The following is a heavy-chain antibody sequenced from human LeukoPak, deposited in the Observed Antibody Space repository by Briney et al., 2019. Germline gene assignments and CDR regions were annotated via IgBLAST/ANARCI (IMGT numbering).Heavy chain of an antibody. CDR3: ARDGQWETALDY. CDR1: GFTFSSYS. Sequence: PGGSLRLSCAASGFTFSSYSMNWVRQAPGKVLEWVSSISSSSSYIYYADSVKGRFTISRDNAKNSLYLQMNSLRAEDTAVYYCARDGQWETALDYWGQGTLVTVSS. CDR2: ISSSSSYI. J-gene: IGHJ4*02. D-gene: IGHD1-26*01. V-gene: IGHV3-21*01.